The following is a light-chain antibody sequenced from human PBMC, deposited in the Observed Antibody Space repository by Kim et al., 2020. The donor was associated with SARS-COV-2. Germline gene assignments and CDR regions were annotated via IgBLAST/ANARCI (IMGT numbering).Light chain of an antibody. J-gene: IGKJ4*01. CDR2: SAS. CDR3: QQYTGWPET. CDR1: QLVGIN. V-gene: IGKV3D-15*01. Sequence: VSPGERATRSCRARQLVGINLAWYQQKAGQAPRLLIYSASTRATGIPARFSGSGSGTEFTLTISSLQSEDFAVYYCQQYTGWPETFGGGTKVDIK.